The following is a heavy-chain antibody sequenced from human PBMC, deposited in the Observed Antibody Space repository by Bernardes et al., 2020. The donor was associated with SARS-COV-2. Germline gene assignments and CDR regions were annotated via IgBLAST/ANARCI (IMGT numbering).Heavy chain of an antibody. D-gene: IGHD6-19*01. CDR2: ISGSGGKT. J-gene: IGHJ4*02. Sequence: GGSLRLSCAASGFTFSLHAMTWVRQAPGKGLGWVSAISGSGGKTYYADSVRGRFTISRDNSKNTVVLQMNSLRAGDTGIYYCARDPVAVAGPFFDHWGQGAVVTVSS. V-gene: IGHV3-23*01. CDR3: ARDPVAVAGPFFDH. CDR1: GFTFSLHA.